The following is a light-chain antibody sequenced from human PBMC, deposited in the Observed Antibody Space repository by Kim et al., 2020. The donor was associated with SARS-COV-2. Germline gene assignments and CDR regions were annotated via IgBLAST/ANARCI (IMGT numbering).Light chain of an antibody. CDR3: NSRDSNDKSWV. J-gene: IGLJ3*02. CDR1: SLRSYY. Sequence: SSELTQDPAVSVALGQTVRITCQGDSLRSYYASWYQQKPGQAPVLVIYGKNNRPSGIPDRFSGSSSGNTASLTITWDQAEDEADYYCNSRDSNDKSWVFG. V-gene: IGLV3-19*01. CDR2: GKN.